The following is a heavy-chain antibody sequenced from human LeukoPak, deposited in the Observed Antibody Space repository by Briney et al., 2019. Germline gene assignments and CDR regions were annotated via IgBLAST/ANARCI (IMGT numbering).Heavy chain of an antibody. CDR3: ARDRGAYCGGDCYLGFDY. Sequence: PGGSLRLSCAASGFTFSSYTMNWVRQAPGKGLEWVSSIAGSSGYISYADSVKGRFTISRDNAKKSLYLQMTSLTAEDTAVYYCARDRGAYCGGDCYLGFDYWGRGALVTVSS. J-gene: IGHJ4*01. D-gene: IGHD2-21*02. V-gene: IGHV3-21*01. CDR2: IAGSSGYI. CDR1: GFTFSSYT.